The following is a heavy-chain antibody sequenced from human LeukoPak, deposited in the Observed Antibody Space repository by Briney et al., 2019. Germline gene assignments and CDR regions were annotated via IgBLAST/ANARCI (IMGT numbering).Heavy chain of an antibody. CDR3: ARGALFDY. CDR2: INHSGST. V-gene: IGHV4-34*01. CDR1: GGSFSGYY. Sequence: LETLSLTCAVYGGSFSGYYWSWIRQPPGKGLEWIGEINHSGSTNYNPSLKSRVTISVDTSKNQFSLKLSSVTAADTAVYYCARGALFDYWGQGTLVTVSS. J-gene: IGHJ4*02.